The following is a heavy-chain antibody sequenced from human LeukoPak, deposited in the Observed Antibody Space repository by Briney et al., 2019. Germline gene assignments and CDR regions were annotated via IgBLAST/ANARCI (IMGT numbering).Heavy chain of an antibody. CDR3: ARDGVLVGLGYCSGGSCYSGVNWFDP. Sequence: SETLSLTCIVSGGSINSYYWSWIRQPPGKGLEWIGDIHYTGTTKYNPSVKSRVIISIDTSKNQFSLELSSVTAADTAVYYCARDGVLVGLGYCSGGSCYSGVNWFDPWGQGTLVTVSS. V-gene: IGHV4-59*12. D-gene: IGHD2-15*01. CDR1: GGSINSYY. CDR2: IHYTGTT. J-gene: IGHJ5*02.